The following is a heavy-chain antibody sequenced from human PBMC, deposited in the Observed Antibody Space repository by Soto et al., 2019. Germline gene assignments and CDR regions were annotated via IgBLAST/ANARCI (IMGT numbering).Heavy chain of an antibody. CDR1: GFTFSSYW. CDR2: IRQDGTEK. Sequence: EVQLVESGGALVQPGGSLRLSCAASGFTFSSYWMTWVRQAPGKGLEWVANIRQDGTEKYYVDSVKGRFTISGDNARKSLDLQINSLRVEDTAVYYCARGGSTDYDFWSGLREDYWGQGTLVTVSS. V-gene: IGHV3-7*01. CDR3: ARGGSTDYDFWSGLREDY. J-gene: IGHJ4*02. D-gene: IGHD3-3*01.